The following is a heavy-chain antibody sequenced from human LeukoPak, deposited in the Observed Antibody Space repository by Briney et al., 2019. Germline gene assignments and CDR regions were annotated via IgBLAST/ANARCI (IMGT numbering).Heavy chain of an antibody. Sequence: SQTLSLTCTVSGGSISSGSYYWSWIRQPPGKGLEWIGRIYTSGSTNYNPSLKSRVTISVDTSKNQFSLKLSSVTAADTAVYYCARVAGTTVFWFDPWGQGTLVTVSS. V-gene: IGHV4-61*02. CDR2: IYTSGST. D-gene: IGHD1-1*01. CDR3: ARVAGTTVFWFDP. CDR1: GGSISSGSYY. J-gene: IGHJ5*02.